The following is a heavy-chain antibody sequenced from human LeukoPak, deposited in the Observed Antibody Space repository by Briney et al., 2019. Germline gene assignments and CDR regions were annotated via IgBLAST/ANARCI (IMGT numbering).Heavy chain of an antibody. CDR3: VRGQTSLDNWFDP. V-gene: IGHV3-48*03. J-gene: IGHJ5*02. CDR1: GFTFSNYG. Sequence: GGSLRLSCEASGFTFSNYGMNWVRQAPGKGLEWISYIRPNDGTAHYADSVKGRFTISRDNAKNSLSLQMTSLRADDSAVYYCVRGQTSLDNWFDPWGQGTLVIVSS. CDR2: IRPNDGTA.